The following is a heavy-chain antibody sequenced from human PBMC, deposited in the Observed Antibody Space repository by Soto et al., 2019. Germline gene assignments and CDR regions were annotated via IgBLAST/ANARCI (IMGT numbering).Heavy chain of an antibody. CDR1: GGSVSSRSYY. CDR2: IYYSGST. J-gene: IGHJ3*02. D-gene: IGHD3-22*01. CDR3: AVQPYYYDSSGYSKLDAFDI. V-gene: IGHV4-61*01. Sequence: SETLSLTCTVSGGSVSSRSYYWSWIRQPPGKGLEWIGYIYYSGSTNYNPSLKSRVTISVDTSKNQFSLKLSSVTAADTAVYYCAVQPYYYDSSGYSKLDAFDIWGQGTMVTVSS.